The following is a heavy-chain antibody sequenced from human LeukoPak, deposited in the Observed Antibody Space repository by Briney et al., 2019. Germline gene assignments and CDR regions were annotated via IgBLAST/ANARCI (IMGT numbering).Heavy chain of an antibody. D-gene: IGHD1-1*01. CDR3: ARVQLEYYYYYYYGMDV. CDR2: ISAYNGNT. J-gene: IGHJ6*02. V-gene: IGHV1-18*01. Sequence: ASVKVSCKASGYTFTSYGISWVRQAPGQGLEWMGWISAYNGNTNYAQKLQGRVTMTTDTSTSTAYMELRSLRSDDTAVYCCARVQLEYYYYYYYGMDVWGQGTTVTVSS. CDR1: GYTFTSYG.